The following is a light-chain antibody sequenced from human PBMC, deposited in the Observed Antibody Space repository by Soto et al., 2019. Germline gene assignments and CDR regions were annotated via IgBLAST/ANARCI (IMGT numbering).Light chain of an antibody. CDR3: QKYDNPPLT. J-gene: IGKJ4*01. V-gene: IGKV1-33*01. Sequence: DIQMTQSPSSLSASVGDRVTITCQASQDISNYLNWYQQKPGKAPKLLIYDASNLETGVPSRFSGSGSGTDYTFTISSQQPEDIATYYCQKYDNPPLTFGGGTKVEIK. CDR2: DAS. CDR1: QDISNY.